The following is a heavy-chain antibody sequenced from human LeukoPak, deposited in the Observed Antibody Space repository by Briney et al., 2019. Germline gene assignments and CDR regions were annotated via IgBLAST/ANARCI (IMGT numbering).Heavy chain of an antibody. V-gene: IGHV4-39*01. CDR3: ARHKRGIDY. CDR1: GGSISSSRYY. Sequence: SETLSLTCTVSGGSISSSRYYWGWIRQPPGKGLEWIGSIYYSGSTYYNPSLKSRVTISVDTSKNQFSLKLSSVTAADTAVYYCARHKRGIDYWGQGTLVTVSS. J-gene: IGHJ4*02. D-gene: IGHD3-10*01. CDR2: IYYSGST.